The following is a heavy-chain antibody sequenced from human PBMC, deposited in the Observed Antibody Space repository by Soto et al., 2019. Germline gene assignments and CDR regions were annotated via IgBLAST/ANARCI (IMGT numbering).Heavy chain of an antibody. Sequence: QVQLVESGGGVVQPGRSLRLSCAASGFTFSSYGMHWVRQAPGKGLEWVAVIWYDGSNKYYADSVKGRFTISRDNSKNTLYPQMNSLRAEDTAVYYCAREWFGELSAFDIWGQGTMVTVSS. V-gene: IGHV3-33*01. D-gene: IGHD3-10*01. CDR1: GFTFSSYG. CDR3: AREWFGELSAFDI. CDR2: IWYDGSNK. J-gene: IGHJ3*02.